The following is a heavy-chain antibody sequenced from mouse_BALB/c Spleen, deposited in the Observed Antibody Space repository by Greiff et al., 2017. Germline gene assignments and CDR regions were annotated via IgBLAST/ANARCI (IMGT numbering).Heavy chain of an antibody. Sequence: DVMLVESGGGLVKPGGSLKLSCAASGFTFSSYAMSWVRQTPEKRLEWVASISSGGSTYYPDSVKGRFTISRDNARNILYLQMSSLRSEDTAMYYCARGYYGSRGGFDYWGQGTTLTVSS. J-gene: IGHJ2*01. V-gene: IGHV5-6-5*01. D-gene: IGHD1-1*01. CDR3: ARGYYGSRGGFDY. CDR1: GFTFSSYA. CDR2: ISSGGST.